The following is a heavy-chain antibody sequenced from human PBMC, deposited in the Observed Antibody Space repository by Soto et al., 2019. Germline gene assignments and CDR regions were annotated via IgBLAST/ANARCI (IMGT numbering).Heavy chain of an antibody. Sequence: GGSLRLSCAASGFTFSCYSMNWVRQAPGKGLEWVSSISSSSSYIYYADSVKGRFTISRDNAKNSLYLQMNSLRAEDTAVYYCASSRWLPGDDYWGQGTLVTVSS. V-gene: IGHV3-21*01. CDR3: ASSRWLPGDDY. CDR1: GFTFSCYS. J-gene: IGHJ4*02. CDR2: ISSSSSYI. D-gene: IGHD5-12*01.